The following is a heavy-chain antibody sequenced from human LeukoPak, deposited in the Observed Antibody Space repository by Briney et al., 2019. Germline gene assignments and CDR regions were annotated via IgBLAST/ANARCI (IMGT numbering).Heavy chain of an antibody. D-gene: IGHD6-19*01. Sequence: GASVNVSCKASGGTFSSYAISWVRQAPGQGLEWMGGIIPIFGTANYAQKFQGRVTITADESTSTAYMELSSLRSEDTAVYYCAKGAVAGPGGPYYFDYWGQGTLVTVSS. CDR1: GGTFSSYA. CDR2: IIPIFGTA. J-gene: IGHJ4*02. CDR3: AKGAVAGPGGPYYFDY. V-gene: IGHV1-69*13.